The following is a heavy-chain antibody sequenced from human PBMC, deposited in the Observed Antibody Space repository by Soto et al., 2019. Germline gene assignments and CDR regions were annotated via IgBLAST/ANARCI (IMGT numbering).Heavy chain of an antibody. J-gene: IGHJ4*02. D-gene: IGHD3-10*01. CDR1: GFTFTSHA. CDR3: AKGRGYGSGSFHPYYFES. V-gene: IGHV3-30*18. CDR2: ISYDEIDK. Sequence: QGQLVESGGGVVQPGRSLRLSCAASGFTFTSHAMHWVRQTPGKGLEWVAAISYDEIDKKYASSVKGRFTVSRDNVKNTLSLQMNSLGTEDTGVYYCAKGRGYGSGSFHPYYFESWGQGTLVTVSS.